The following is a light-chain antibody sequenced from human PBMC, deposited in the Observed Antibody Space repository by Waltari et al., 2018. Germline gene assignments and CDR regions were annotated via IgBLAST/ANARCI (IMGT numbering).Light chain of an antibody. J-gene: IGKJ1*01. CDR1: QTISSY. CDR2: AAS. Sequence: IQLTQPPSSPSASVGDIVSIPSRTSQTISSYLNWYKQKPGKAPNLLIYAASSLQSGVPSRFSGSGSGTDFTLTISSLQSEDFATYYCQQTYSTPRTFGQGTKVEVK. V-gene: IGKV1-39*01. CDR3: QQTYSTPRT.